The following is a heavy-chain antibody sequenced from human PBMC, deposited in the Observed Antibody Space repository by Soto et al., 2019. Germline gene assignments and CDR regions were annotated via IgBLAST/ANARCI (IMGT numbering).Heavy chain of an antibody. CDR1: GGSISSSSYY. CDR2: IYYSGST. D-gene: IGHD2-15*01. Sequence: SETLSLTCTVSGGSISSSSYYWGWIRQPPGKGLEWIGSIYYSGSTYYNPSLKSRVTISVDTSKNQFSLKLSSVTAADTAVYYCARDIKDSVLPGYYYYYMDVWGKGTTVTVSS. J-gene: IGHJ6*03. CDR3: ARDIKDSVLPGYYYYYMDV. V-gene: IGHV4-39*07.